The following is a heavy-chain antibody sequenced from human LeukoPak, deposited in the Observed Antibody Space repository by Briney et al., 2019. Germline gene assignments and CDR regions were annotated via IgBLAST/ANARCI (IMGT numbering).Heavy chain of an antibody. J-gene: IGHJ4*02. Sequence: GGSLRLSCAASGFTISTYWMNWHRQAPGKGLEWVGNINQDASEINYVDSVRGRFTISRDNAKNSLHLQMNSLRAEDTAVYYCATDRDNSDWQKRFDSWGQGTLVTVSS. D-gene: IGHD2-21*02. CDR2: INQDASEI. CDR3: ATDRDNSDWQKRFDS. V-gene: IGHV3-7*01. CDR1: GFTISTYW.